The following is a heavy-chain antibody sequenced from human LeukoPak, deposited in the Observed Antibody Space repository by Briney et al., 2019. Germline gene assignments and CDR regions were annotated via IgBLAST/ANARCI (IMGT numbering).Heavy chain of an antibody. CDR3: ARAGLSIFGMITPNWFDP. CDR1: GGSFSYYY. CDR2: ISHSGST. D-gene: IGHD3-3*01. V-gene: IGHV4-34*01. J-gene: IGHJ5*02. Sequence: SETLSLTCSVYGGSFSYYYWSWIRQPPGKGLEWIGEISHSGSTKFNPSLKSRVTISVDTSRNQFSLNLTSVTAADTAVYYCARAGLSIFGMITPNWFDPWGQGTLVSVSS.